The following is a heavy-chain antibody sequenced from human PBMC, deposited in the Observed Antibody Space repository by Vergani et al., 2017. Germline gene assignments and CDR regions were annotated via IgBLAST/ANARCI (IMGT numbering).Heavy chain of an antibody. Sequence: QVQLVESGGGLVKPGGSLRLSCAASGFTFSDHYMSWVRQAPGKGLEWISYMSSGDSIYYADSVKGRFTVSRDNTKNTLYLQMNRLRAEDTAVYYCARETEACSSVSYNYYAMDVWGQGTTVSVSS. J-gene: IGHJ6*02. CDR2: MSSGDSI. V-gene: IGHV3-11*04. CDR3: ARETEACSSVSYNYYAMDV. CDR1: GFTFSDHY. D-gene: IGHD3-10*02.